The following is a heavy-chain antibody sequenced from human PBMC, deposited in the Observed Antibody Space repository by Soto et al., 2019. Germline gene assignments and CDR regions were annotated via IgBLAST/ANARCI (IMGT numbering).Heavy chain of an antibody. CDR2: ISSSSSTI. CDR1: GFTFSSYS. Sequence: PGGSLRLSCAASGFTFSSYSMNWVRQAPGKGLEWVSYISSSSSTIYYADSVKGRFTISRDNAKNSLYLQMNSLRAEDTAVYYCARALLTGYSSGWYSWDFDYWGQGTLVTVSS. V-gene: IGHV3-48*01. CDR3: ARALLTGYSSGWYSWDFDY. D-gene: IGHD6-19*01. J-gene: IGHJ4*02.